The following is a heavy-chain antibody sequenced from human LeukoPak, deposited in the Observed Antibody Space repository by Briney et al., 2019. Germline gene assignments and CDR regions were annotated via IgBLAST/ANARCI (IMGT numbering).Heavy chain of an antibody. D-gene: IGHD5-24*01. CDR3: AKVDLEMAPNWGFDH. Sequence: GGSLRLSCAASGFTFSSYGMHWVRQAPGKGLEWVAVISYDGSNKYYADSVKGRFTISRDNSKNTLYLQMNSLRAEDTAVYYCAKVDLEMAPNWGFDHWGQGTLVTVSS. CDR2: ISYDGSNK. V-gene: IGHV3-30*18. J-gene: IGHJ4*02. CDR1: GFTFSSYG.